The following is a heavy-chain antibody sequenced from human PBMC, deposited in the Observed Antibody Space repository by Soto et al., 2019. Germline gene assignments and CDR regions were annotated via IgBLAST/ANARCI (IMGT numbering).Heavy chain of an antibody. Sequence: GGSRRLSCAVTGFTLSDHYMDWVRQAPGKGLEWVARTRSKEHNYIKEYAASVTGRFSISRDDSENPLYLQMNSLRTEDTAVYYCARAGYLKGFDTWGHETLLTVSS. CDR2: TRSKEHNYIK. V-gene: IGHV3-72*01. CDR3: ARAGYLKGFDT. CDR1: GFTLSDHY. J-gene: IGHJ4*01. D-gene: IGHD3-9*01.